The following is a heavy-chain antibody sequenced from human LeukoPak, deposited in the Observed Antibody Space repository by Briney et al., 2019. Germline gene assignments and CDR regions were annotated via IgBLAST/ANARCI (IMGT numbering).Heavy chain of an antibody. V-gene: IGHV4-59*01. Sequence: SETLSLTCTVSGGSISSYYWSWIRQPPGKGLEWIGCIYYSGSTNYNPSLKSRVTISVDTSKNQFSLKLSSVTAADTAVYYCARRVWGTPFDYWGQGTLVTVSS. CDR3: ARRVWGTPFDY. J-gene: IGHJ4*02. CDR2: IYYSGST. CDR1: GGSISSYY. D-gene: IGHD6-6*01.